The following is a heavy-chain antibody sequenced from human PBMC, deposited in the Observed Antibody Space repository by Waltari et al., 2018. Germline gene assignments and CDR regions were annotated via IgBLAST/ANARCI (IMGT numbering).Heavy chain of an antibody. D-gene: IGHD3-9*01. V-gene: IGHV1-8*03. J-gene: IGHJ5*02. CDR1: GYTFTSYD. CDR3: ARGLRYFDWLEDWFDP. Sequence: QVQLVQSGAEVKKPGASVKVSCKASGYTFTSYDINWVRQATGQGLEWMGWMNPNSGNTGDAQKFQGRVTITRNPSISTSYMELSSLRSEDTAVYYCARGLRYFDWLEDWFDPWGQGTLVTVSS. CDR2: MNPNSGNT.